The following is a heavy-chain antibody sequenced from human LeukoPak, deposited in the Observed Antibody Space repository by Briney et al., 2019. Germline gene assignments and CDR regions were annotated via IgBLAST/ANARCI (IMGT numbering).Heavy chain of an antibody. V-gene: IGHV3-30*18. CDR1: GFTFRSYG. D-gene: IGHD3-10*01. CDR2: IAYDGSGI. CDR3: TKVISYYYGSGSHDSDY. J-gene: IGHJ4*02. Sequence: GRSLRLSCATSGFTFRSYGMHWVRQAPGKGLEWVAVIAYDGSGINYADSVRGRFTISRDNAKNTLYLQMNSLRGEDTAVYYCTKVISYYYGSGSHDSDYWGQGTLVTVSS.